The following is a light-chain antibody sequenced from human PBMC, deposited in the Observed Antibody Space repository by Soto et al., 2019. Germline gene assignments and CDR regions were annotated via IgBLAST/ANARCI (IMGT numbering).Light chain of an antibody. Sequence: QSVLTQPASVSGSPGQSITISCTGTSSDVGGYNYVSWYQHHPGKAPKLMIYEVSNRPSGVSNRFSGSKSGNTASLAISGLQAEDEADYYCSSYTSISTYVFGTGTKVT. CDR3: SSYTSISTYV. CDR1: SSDVGGYNY. CDR2: EVS. V-gene: IGLV2-14*01. J-gene: IGLJ1*01.